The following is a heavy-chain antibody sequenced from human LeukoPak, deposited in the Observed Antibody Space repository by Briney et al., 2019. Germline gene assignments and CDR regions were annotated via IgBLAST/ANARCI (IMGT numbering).Heavy chain of an antibody. Sequence: PSGTLSLTCAVSGGSISSSNWWSWVRQPPGEGLEWIGEIYHSGSTNYNPSLKSRVTISVDKSKKQFSLKLSSVTAADTAVYYCARRRIVVVINSGVFDIWGQGTMVTVSS. J-gene: IGHJ3*02. CDR3: ARRRIVVVINSGVFDI. CDR1: GGSISSSNW. V-gene: IGHV4-4*02. CDR2: IYHSGST. D-gene: IGHD3-22*01.